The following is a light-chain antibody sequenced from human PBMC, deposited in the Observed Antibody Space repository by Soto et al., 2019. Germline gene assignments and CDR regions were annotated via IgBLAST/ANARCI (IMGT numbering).Light chain of an antibody. CDR1: SSDVGKYNF. Sequence: QSVLTQPASVSGSPGQSITTSCTGTSSDVGKYNFVSWYRQHPGKVPKLIIFEVTKRPSGVSNRFSGSRSGNTASLTISVLQAEDEADYYCCLYGGSSNYVVFGGGTKVTVL. V-gene: IGLV2-23*02. CDR3: CLYGGSSNYVV. CDR2: EVT. J-gene: IGLJ2*01.